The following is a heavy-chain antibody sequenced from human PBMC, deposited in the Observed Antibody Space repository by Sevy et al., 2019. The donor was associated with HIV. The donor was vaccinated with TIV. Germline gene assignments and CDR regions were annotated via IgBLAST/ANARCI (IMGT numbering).Heavy chain of an antibody. CDR1: GGSVSSGSYY. D-gene: IGHD2-8*02. Sequence: SETLSLTCSVSGGSVSSGSYYWSWLRQPPGKGRECIRYICYSGSTNYDPTLKSRVTITVDPSKIQFSLTLSPVTAADTAVYYCARRGGLVDGGMDVWGQGTTVTVSS. J-gene: IGHJ6*02. CDR2: ICYSGST. CDR3: ARRGGLVDGGMDV. V-gene: IGHV4-61*01.